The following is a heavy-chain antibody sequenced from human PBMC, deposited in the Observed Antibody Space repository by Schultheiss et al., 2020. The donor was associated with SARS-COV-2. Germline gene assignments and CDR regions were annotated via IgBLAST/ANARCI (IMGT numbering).Heavy chain of an antibody. CDR2: ISSTDSTK. J-gene: IGHJ5*02. CDR1: GFTFSSYA. CDR3: AKERRVVVGDWFDP. D-gene: IGHD2-21*01. Sequence: GGSLRLSCAASGFTFSSYAMIWVRQAPGKGLEWISTISSTDSTKYYADSVRGRFTISRDNAKNSLFLHMDSLRAEDTAVYYCAKERRVVVGDWFDPWGQGTLVTVSS. V-gene: IGHV3-48*04.